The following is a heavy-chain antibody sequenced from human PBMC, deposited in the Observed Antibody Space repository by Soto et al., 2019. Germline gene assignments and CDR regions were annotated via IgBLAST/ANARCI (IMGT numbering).Heavy chain of an antibody. D-gene: IGHD3-10*01. V-gene: IGHV4-39*02. Sequence: QLQLQESGPGLVKPSETLSLTCTVSGGSISSSSYYWGWIRQPPGKGLEWIGSIYYSGSTYYNPSLKSRVTISVDTSKNQFSLKLSSVTAADTAVYYCARDPLLLWFGERAPYEPYWGQGTLVTVSS. J-gene: IGHJ4*02. CDR1: GGSISSSSYY. CDR2: IYYSGST. CDR3: ARDPLLLWFGERAPYEPY.